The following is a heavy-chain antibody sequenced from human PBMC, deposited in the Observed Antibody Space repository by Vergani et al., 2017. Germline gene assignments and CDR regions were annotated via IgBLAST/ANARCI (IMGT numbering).Heavy chain of an antibody. Sequence: EVQLVQSGAEVKKPGESLKISCKGSGYSFTSYWIGWVRQMPGKGLEWMGIIYPGDSDTRYSPSFQGQVTISADKSISTAYLQWSSLKASDTAMYYCGRPYNWNGAPGGYYFDYWGQGTLVTVSS. CDR1: GYSFTSYW. CDR3: GRPYNWNGAPGGYYFDY. D-gene: IGHD1-1*01. V-gene: IGHV5-51*01. J-gene: IGHJ4*02. CDR2: IYPGDSDT.